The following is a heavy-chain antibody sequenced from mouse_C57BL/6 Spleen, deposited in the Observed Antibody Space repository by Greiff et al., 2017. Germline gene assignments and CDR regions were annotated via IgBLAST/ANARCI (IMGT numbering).Heavy chain of an antibody. CDR2: FYPGSGSI. D-gene: IGHD2-1*01. CDR3: ARHGEGYGNYFPWFAY. CDR1: GYTFTEYT. J-gene: IGHJ3*01. Sequence: QVQLQQSGAELVKPGASVKLSCKASGYTFTEYTIHWVKQRSGQGLEWIGWFYPGSGSIKYNEKFKDKATLTADKSSSAVYMELSRLTSEDSAVYFGARHGEGYGNYFPWFAYWGQGTLVTVSA. V-gene: IGHV1-62-2*01.